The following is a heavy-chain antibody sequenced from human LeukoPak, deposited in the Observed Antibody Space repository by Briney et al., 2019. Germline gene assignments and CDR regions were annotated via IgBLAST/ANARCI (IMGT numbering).Heavy chain of an antibody. V-gene: IGHV3-30*04. CDR2: LSSDASGR. CDR1: ELNFKTHA. Sequence: GGSLRLSCVVSELNFKTHAMHWVRQAPGQGLEWVAGLSSDASGRNYADSVKGRFTISRDNSKNTLYLQMHSLSPEDTAVYFCARDLQEISSFYFDYWGQGSLVTVSS. J-gene: IGHJ4*02. D-gene: IGHD3-16*02. CDR3: ARDLQEISSFYFDY.